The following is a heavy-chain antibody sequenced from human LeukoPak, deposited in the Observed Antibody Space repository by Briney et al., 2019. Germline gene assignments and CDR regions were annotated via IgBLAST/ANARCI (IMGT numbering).Heavy chain of an antibody. J-gene: IGHJ4*02. Sequence: PGGSLRLSCAASGFSFRNYEMNWVRRAPGKGLDWVSYISITSNTIHYADSVKGRFTISRDNAKNSLYLQMTSLRADDTAIYYCARGGLDAYDYWGQGTLVTVSS. D-gene: IGHD5-24*01. CDR3: ARGGLDAYDY. CDR1: GFSFRNYE. V-gene: IGHV3-48*03. CDR2: ISITSNTI.